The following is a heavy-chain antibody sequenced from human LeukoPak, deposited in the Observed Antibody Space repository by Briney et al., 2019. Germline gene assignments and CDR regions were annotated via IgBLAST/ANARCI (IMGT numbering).Heavy chain of an antibody. CDR2: IWYDGSNK. J-gene: IGHJ4*02. D-gene: IGHD4-17*01. CDR1: GFTFSSYG. V-gene: IGHV3-33*01. Sequence: GGSLRLSCAASGFTFSSYGMHWVRQAPGKGLEWVAVIWYDGSNKYYADSVKGRFTTSRDNSKNTLYLQMNSLRAEDTAVYYCARGDYGEHLAVDYWGQGTLVTVSS. CDR3: ARGDYGEHLAVDY.